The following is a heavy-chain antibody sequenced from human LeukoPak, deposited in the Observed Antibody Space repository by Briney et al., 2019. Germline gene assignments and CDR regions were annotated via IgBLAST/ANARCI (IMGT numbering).Heavy chain of an antibody. CDR3: ARDNRRHYTSGPNPDSLH. V-gene: IGHV3-9*01. CDR2: ISWNSGSI. CDR1: GFTFDDYA. D-gene: IGHD6-19*01. Sequence: GGSLRLSCAASGFTFDDYAMHWVRQAPGKGLEWVSGISWNSGSIDYADSVKGRFTISRDNAKNSLYLQMNSLRVEDTAFYYCARDNRRHYTSGPNPDSLHWGQGALVTVSS. J-gene: IGHJ4*02.